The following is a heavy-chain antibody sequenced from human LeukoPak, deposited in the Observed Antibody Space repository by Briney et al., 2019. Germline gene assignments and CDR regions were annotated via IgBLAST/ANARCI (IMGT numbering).Heavy chain of an antibody. J-gene: IGHJ5*02. Sequence: SETLSLTCAVYGGSFSGYYWSWIRQPPGKGLEWIGEINHSGSTNYNPSLKSRVTISVDTSKNQFSLKLSSVTAADTAVYYCARGGIVVVNWFDPWGQGTLVTVSS. D-gene: IGHD3-22*01. CDR1: GGSFSGYY. CDR3: ARGGIVVVNWFDP. CDR2: INHSGST. V-gene: IGHV4-34*01.